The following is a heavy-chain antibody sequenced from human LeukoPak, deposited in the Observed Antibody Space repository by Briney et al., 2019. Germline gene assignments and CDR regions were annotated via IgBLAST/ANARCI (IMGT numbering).Heavy chain of an antibody. V-gene: IGHV4-34*01. CDR2: INHSGST. J-gene: IGHJ6*02. CDR3: ARGSLTTYGSGSYYYYYGMDV. Sequence: SETLSLTCAVYGGSFSGYYWSWIRQPPGKGLEWIGEINHSGSTNYNLSLKSRVTISVDTSKNQFSLKLSSVTAADTAVYYCARGSLTTYGSGSYYYYYGMDVWGQRTTVTVSS. D-gene: IGHD3-10*01. CDR1: GGSFSGYY.